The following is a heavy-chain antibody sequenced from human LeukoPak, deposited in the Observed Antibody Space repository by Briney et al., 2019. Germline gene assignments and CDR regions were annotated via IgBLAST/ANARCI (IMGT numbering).Heavy chain of an antibody. CDR1: GFTFSSYW. V-gene: IGHV3-74*01. J-gene: IGHJ6*04. CDR2: INSDGSST. Sequence: PGGSLRLSRAASGFTFSSYWMHWVRQAPGKGLVWVSRINSDGSSTSYADSVKGRFTISRDNAKNSLYLQMNSLRAEDTAVYYCAELGITMIGGVWGKGTTVTISS. CDR3: AELGITMIGGV. D-gene: IGHD3-10*02.